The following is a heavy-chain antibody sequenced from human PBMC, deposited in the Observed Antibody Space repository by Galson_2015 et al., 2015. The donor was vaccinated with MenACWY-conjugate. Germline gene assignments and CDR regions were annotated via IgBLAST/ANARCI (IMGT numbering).Heavy chain of an antibody. J-gene: IGHJ5*02. Sequence: SLRLSCAASGFTVSTNCMSWARQAPGKGLEWVSIICSGTRTFYADSVKGRFAISGDNSQNTVYLQMNSLRAEDTAMYYCARSGVGFGERWLDPWGQGTLVTVSS. V-gene: IGHV3-53*01. CDR3: ARSGVGFGERWLDP. CDR1: GFTVSTNC. CDR2: ICSGTRT. D-gene: IGHD3-16*01.